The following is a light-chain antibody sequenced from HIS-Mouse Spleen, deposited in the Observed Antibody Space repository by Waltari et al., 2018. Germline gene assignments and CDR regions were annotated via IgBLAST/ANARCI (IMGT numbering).Light chain of an antibody. CDR1: SSDVGGYNY. CDR2: DVS. CDR3: CSYAGSYTWV. J-gene: IGLJ3*02. V-gene: IGLV2-11*01. Sequence: QSALTQPRSVSGSPGQSVTISCTGTSSDVGGYNYVSWYPQHPGKAPKLMIYDVSKRPSGVPDRCSGSKSGHTASLTISGLQAEDEADYYCCSYAGSYTWVFGGGTKLTVL.